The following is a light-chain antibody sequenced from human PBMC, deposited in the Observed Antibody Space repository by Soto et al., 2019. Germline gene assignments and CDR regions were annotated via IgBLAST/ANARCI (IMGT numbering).Light chain of an antibody. CDR2: DAS. V-gene: IGKV3-11*01. CDR3: QQRSKWPET. J-gene: IGKJ1*01. Sequence: EIVLTQSPASLSLSPGERATLSCRASQSVNSYLAWYQQKPGQAPRLLIFDASNRATGIPARFSGSGSGTDFTLTISSLEPEDSAVYYCQQRSKWPETFGQGTKVEIK. CDR1: QSVNSY.